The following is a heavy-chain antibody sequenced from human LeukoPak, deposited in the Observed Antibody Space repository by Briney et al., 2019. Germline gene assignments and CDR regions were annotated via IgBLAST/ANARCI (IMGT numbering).Heavy chain of an antibody. CDR2: ISYDGSNK. D-gene: IGHD2-2*01. CDR3: ARDSFEGRRTLIPAAVPN. CDR1: GFSFRTYA. Sequence: GTSLRLSCGASGFSFRTYAMHWARYSPGKGLEWVAIISYDGSNKQYADSAKGRFIISRDNSKNTLYLQMNSLRAEDTAVYYCARDSFEGRRTLIPAAVPNWGQGTLVTVSS. V-gene: IGHV3-30*03. J-gene: IGHJ4*02.